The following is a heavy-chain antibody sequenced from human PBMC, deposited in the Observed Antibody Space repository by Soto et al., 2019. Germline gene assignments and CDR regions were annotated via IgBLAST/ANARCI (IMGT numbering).Heavy chain of an antibody. Sequence: QVQLQQWGAGLLKPSETLSLTSAVYGGSFSGYYWSWIRQPPGKGLEWIGEINHSGSTNYNPSLKSRVTLAVATSKNQFSLQLSSVTAADTAVYYCARGKVVRGSYVTLDYWGQGTLVTVSS. J-gene: IGHJ4*02. CDR2: INHSGST. CDR3: ARGKVVRGSYVTLDY. V-gene: IGHV4-34*01. D-gene: IGHD3-10*01. CDR1: GGSFSGYY.